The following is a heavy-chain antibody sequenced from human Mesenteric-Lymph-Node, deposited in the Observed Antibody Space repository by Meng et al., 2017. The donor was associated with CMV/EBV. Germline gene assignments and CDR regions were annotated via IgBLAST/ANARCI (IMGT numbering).Heavy chain of an antibody. J-gene: IGHJ6*02. CDR1: GFTFSGSA. CDR3: STGSGSLSDYGMDV. V-gene: IGHV3-73*01. Sequence: GESLKISCAASGFTFSGSAMHWVRQASGKGLEWVGRIRSKANSYATAYAASVKGRFTISRDDSKNTAYLQMNSLKTEDTAVYYCSTGSGSLSDYGMDVWGQGTTVTVSS. D-gene: IGHD3-10*01. CDR2: IRSKANSYAT.